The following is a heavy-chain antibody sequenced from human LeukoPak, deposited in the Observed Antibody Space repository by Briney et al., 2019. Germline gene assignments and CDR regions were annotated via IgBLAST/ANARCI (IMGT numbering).Heavy chain of an antibody. Sequence: ASVKVSCKASGYTFSGYYMHWVRPAPGQGLEWMGWINPNSGGTKYVQKFQGRVTMTRDTSISTAYMELSRLRSDDTAVYYCASGSLASYFDHWGQGTLVTVSS. D-gene: IGHD3-16*01. CDR1: GYTFSGYY. J-gene: IGHJ4*02. V-gene: IGHV1-2*02. CDR3: ASGSLASYFDH. CDR2: INPNSGGT.